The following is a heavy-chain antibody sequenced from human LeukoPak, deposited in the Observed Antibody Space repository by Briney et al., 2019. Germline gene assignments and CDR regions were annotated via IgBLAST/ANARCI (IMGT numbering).Heavy chain of an antibody. CDR3: ARGGSHCSSTSCPVVLYYYYGMDV. J-gene: IGHJ6*02. D-gene: IGHD2-2*01. Sequence: PSETLSLTCTVSGGSISSYYWSWIRQPPGKGLEWIGYIYYSGSTNYNPSLKSRVTISVDTSKNQFSLKLSSVTAADTAVYYCARGGSHCSSTSCPVVLYYYYGMDVWGQGTTVTVSS. CDR1: GGSISSYY. V-gene: IGHV4-59*01. CDR2: IYYSGST.